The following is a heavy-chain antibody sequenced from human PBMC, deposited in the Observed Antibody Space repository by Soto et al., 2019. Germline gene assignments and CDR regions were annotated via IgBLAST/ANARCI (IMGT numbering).Heavy chain of an antibody. J-gene: IGHJ3*02. CDR3: ARGRGRIAVAGRHGAGNAFDI. CDR2: INHSGST. Sequence: SETLSLTCAVYGGSFSGYYWSWIRQPPGKGLEWIGEINHSGSTNYNPSLKSRVTISVDTSKNQFSLKLSSVTAADTAVYYCARGRGRIAVAGRHGAGNAFDIWGQGTMVTVSS. CDR1: GGSFSGYY. D-gene: IGHD6-19*01. V-gene: IGHV4-34*01.